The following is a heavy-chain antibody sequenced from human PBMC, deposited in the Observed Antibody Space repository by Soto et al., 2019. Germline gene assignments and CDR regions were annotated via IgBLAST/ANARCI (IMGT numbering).Heavy chain of an antibody. V-gene: IGHV3-23*01. Sequence: GGSLRLSCAASGFTFGSYAMSWVRQAPGKGLEWVSAIKAGGDDTYYADSVRGRFTISRDNSKNTLYLQMNSLTVDDTAMYYCKRDVVASSPPGADYWGQGTLVTVSS. J-gene: IGHJ4*02. D-gene: IGHD5-12*01. CDR2: IKAGGDDT. CDR1: GFTFGSYA. CDR3: KRDVVASSPPGADY.